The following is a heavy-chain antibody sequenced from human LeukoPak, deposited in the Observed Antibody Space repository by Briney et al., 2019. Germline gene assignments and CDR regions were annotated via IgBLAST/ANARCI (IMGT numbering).Heavy chain of an antibody. V-gene: IGHV4-31*03. D-gene: IGHD4-17*01. Sequence: SQTLSLTCTVSGGSISSGGYYWSWIRQHPGKGLEWIGYIYYSGSTYHNPSLKSRVTISVDTSKNQFSLKLSSVTAADTAVYYCARDNDYGDYFGGLDYWGQGTLVTVSS. J-gene: IGHJ4*02. CDR2: IYYSGST. CDR3: ARDNDYGDYFGGLDY. CDR1: GGSISSGGYY.